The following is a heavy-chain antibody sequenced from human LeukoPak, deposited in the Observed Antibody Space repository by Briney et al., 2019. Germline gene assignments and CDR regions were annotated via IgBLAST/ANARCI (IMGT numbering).Heavy chain of an antibody. D-gene: IGHD1-26*01. V-gene: IGHV1-69*05. J-gene: IGHJ4*02. CDR2: IIPIFGTT. Sequence: SVKVSCKASGITFTTDSISWVRQAPGQGLEWMGGIIPIFGTTNYAQKFQDRVTITTDESMTTAYMELSSLRSEDTAIYYCARDLDGGSSLAYWGQGTLVTVSS. CDR1: GITFTTDS. CDR3: ARDLDGGSSLAY.